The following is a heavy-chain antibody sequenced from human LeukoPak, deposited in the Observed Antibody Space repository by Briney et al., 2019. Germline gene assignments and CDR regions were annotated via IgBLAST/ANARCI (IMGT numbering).Heavy chain of an antibody. CDR3: AKGTYSDHPHYMDV. Sequence: GGSLRLSCAASGFTVSNYAMSWVRRAPGKGLEWVSAISASGGRTEYTDSGKGRFTISRDRSKNTLQLQMNSLRVEDTAVYYCAKGTYSDHPHYMDVWGKGTTVTVSS. CDR2: ISASGGRT. V-gene: IGHV3-23*01. CDR1: GFTVSNYA. J-gene: IGHJ6*03. D-gene: IGHD4-17*01.